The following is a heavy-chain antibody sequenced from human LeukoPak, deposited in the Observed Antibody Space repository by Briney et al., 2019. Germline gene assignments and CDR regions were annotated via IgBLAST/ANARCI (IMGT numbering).Heavy chain of an antibody. CDR1: GYSFTSYW. D-gene: IGHD3-10*01. Sequence: GESLKISCKGSGYSFTSYWIGWVRQMPGKGLEWMGIIYPGDSDTRYSPSFQGQVTISADKSISTAYLQWSSLKASETAMYYCARPAYGSGTRYGMDVWGQGTTVTVSS. CDR2: IYPGDSDT. V-gene: IGHV5-51*01. CDR3: ARPAYGSGTRYGMDV. J-gene: IGHJ6*02.